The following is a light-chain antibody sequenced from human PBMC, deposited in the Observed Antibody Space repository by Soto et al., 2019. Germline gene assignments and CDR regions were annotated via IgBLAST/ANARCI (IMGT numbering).Light chain of an antibody. J-gene: IGKJ3*01. CDR3: QQYNNWPVT. V-gene: IGKV3-15*01. CDR1: QSVSSN. Sequence: EIVMTQSPATLSVSPGERATLSCRASQSVSSNLAWYQQKPGQAPRLLIYDASTRATGIPARFSGSGSGTEFTLTISSLQSEDFAVYSCQQYNNWPVTFGPATKVDIK. CDR2: DAS.